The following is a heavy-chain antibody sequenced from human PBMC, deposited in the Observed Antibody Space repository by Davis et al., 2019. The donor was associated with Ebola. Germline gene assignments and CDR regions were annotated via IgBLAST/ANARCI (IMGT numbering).Heavy chain of an antibody. V-gene: IGHV5-51*01. CDR3: VRHAPDPRGNIGWFRFDY. CDR2: IYPGDSDT. J-gene: IGHJ4*02. Sequence: GGSLRLSCTGSGYSFTNYWVGWVRQMPGKGLEWMAVIYPGDSDTIYSPSFQGQVTISADKSINTAYLHWTSLRASDTAMYYCVRHAPDPRGNIGWFRFDYWGQGTLVTVSS. D-gene: IGHD1/OR15-1a*01. CDR1: GYSFTNYW.